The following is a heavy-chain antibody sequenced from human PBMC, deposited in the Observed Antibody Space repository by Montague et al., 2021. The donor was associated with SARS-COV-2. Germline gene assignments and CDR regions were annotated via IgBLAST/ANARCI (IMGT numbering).Heavy chain of an antibody. V-gene: IGHV4-59*01. D-gene: IGHD6-13*01. CDR3: AGDSGYWAQQLVPPRLYYYYYGMDV. Sequence: SETLSLTCTVSGGSISSYCWSWIRQPPGKGLEWIGYIYYSGSTNYNPSLKSRVTISVDTSKNQFSLKLSSVTAADTAVYYCAGDSGYWAQQLVPPRLYYYYYGMDVWGQGTTVTVSS. CDR1: GGSISSYC. J-gene: IGHJ6*02. CDR2: IYYSGST.